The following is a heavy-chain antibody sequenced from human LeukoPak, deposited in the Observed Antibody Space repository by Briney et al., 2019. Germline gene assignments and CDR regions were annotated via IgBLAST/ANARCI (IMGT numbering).Heavy chain of an antibody. J-gene: IGHJ4*02. V-gene: IGHV3-74*01. CDR1: GFTFSTYG. CDR2: INPDGSTT. D-gene: IGHD3-3*02. CDR3: LGDGYSHEQLDY. Sequence: PGGSLSLSCAASGFTFSTYGMYWVRQDPGKGLVWGSCINPDGSTTNYADSVEARFTMSRDNAKNTLYLQMNSLRAEDTSVYYGLGDGYSHEQLDYWGQGTLVTVSS.